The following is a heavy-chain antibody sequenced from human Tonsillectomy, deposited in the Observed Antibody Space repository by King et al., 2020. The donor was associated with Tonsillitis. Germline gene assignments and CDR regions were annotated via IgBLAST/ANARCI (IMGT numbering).Heavy chain of an antibody. CDR1: GFTFCSYA. Sequence: QLVQSGGGVVQPGRSLRLSCAASGFTFCSYAMHWVRQAPGKGLEWVAVISYDGSNKYYADSVKGRFTISRDNSKNTLYLQINSLRAEDTAVYSCARLPTGVVPAATVGYWGQGTLVTVSS. CDR2: ISYDGSNK. V-gene: IGHV3-30*01. CDR3: ARLPTGVVPAATVGY. J-gene: IGHJ4*02. D-gene: IGHD2-2*01.